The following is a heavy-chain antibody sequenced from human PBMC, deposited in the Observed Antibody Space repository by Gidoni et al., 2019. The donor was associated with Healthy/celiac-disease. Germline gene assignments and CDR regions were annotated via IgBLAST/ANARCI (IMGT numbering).Heavy chain of an antibody. CDR1: GFTFSSYS. V-gene: IGHV3-21*01. J-gene: IGHJ3*02. Sequence: EVQLVEAGGGLVKPGGSLRLSCAASGFTFSSYSMNWVRQAPGKGLEWVSSILSSSSSIYYAHSVNGRFTISRDNANNSLYLQMNRLRAEDTAVYYCARRGGVDILGQGTMVTVSS. D-gene: IGHD3-16*01. CDR3: ARRGGVDI. CDR2: ILSSSSSI.